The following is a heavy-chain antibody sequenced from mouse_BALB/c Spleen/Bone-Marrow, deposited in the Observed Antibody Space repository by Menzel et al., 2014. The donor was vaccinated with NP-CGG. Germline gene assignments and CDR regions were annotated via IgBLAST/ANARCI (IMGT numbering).Heavy chain of an antibody. D-gene: IGHD2-3*01. CDR1: GFFLTSYG. J-gene: IGHJ3*01. CDR3: ARRDGYLFAY. V-gene: IGHV2-2*02. CDR2: IWSDGST. Sequence: QVQLQQSGPGLVQPPQSLSITCTVSGFFLTSYGVHWVRQSPGKGLEWLGVIWSDGSTDYNAAFISRLNISKDNSKSQIFFKMNSLQPNDTAIYFCARRDGYLFAYWGQGTLVTVSA.